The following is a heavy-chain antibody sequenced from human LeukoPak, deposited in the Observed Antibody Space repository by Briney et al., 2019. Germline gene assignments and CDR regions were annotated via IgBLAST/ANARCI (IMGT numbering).Heavy chain of an antibody. CDR2: IIPIFGTA. J-gene: IGHJ4*02. CDR1: GGTFSSYA. Sequence: SVKVSCKASGGTFSSYATSWVRQAPGQGLEWMGGIIPIFGTANYAQKFQGRVTITADESTSTAYMELSSLRSEDTAVYYCARDYTMVRGAAGYYFDYWGQGTLVTVSS. D-gene: IGHD3-10*01. CDR3: ARDYTMVRGAAGYYFDY. V-gene: IGHV1-69*13.